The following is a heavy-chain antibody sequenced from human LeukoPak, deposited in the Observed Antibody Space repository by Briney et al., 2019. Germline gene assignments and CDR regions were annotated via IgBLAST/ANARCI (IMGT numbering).Heavy chain of an antibody. CDR3: ARSYYDFWSGYYTQRLPDAFDI. CDR1: GGSISSYY. CDR2: IHTSGST. D-gene: IGHD3-3*01. Sequence: SETLSLTCTVSGGSISSYYWSWIRQPPGKGLEWIGYIHTSGSTNYNPSLKSRVTISVDTSKNQFSLKLSSVTAADTAVYYCARSYYDFWSGYYTQRLPDAFDIWGQGTMVTVSS. V-gene: IGHV4-4*09. J-gene: IGHJ3*02.